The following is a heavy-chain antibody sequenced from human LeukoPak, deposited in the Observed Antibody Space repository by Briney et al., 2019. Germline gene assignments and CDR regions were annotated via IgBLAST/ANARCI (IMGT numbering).Heavy chain of an antibody. Sequence: SETLSLTCAVYGGSFSGYYWSWIRQPPGKGLEWIGEINHSGSTNYNPSLKNRVTISVDTSKNQFSLKLSSVTAADTAVYYCAWIAAAGTYYFDYWGQGTLVTVSS. CDR3: AWIAAAGTYYFDY. CDR2: INHSGST. D-gene: IGHD6-13*01. CDR1: GGSFSGYY. J-gene: IGHJ4*02. V-gene: IGHV4-34*01.